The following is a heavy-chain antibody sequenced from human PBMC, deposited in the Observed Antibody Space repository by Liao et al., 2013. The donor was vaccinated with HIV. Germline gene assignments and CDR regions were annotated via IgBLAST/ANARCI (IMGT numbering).Heavy chain of an antibody. CDR3: ARGLYYYDSSGPRVWFDP. J-gene: IGHJ5*02. V-gene: IGHV4-59*12. CDR1: GGSISPYY. CDR2: INHSGIT. D-gene: IGHD3-22*01. Sequence: QVQLQESGPGLVKPSETLSLTCTVSGGSISPYYWTWIRQPPGKGLEWIGDINHSGITNYNPSLTSRVTISVDTSKNQFSLKLSSVTAADTAVYYCARGLYYYDSSGPRVWFDPWGQGTLVTVSS.